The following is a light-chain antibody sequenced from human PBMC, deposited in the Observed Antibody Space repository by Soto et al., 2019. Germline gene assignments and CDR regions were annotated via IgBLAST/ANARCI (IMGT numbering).Light chain of an antibody. Sequence: EVVMTQSPATLSVSPGERATLSCRGSESVSSYLAWYQQKPGQAPRLLIYGASSSATGIPDRFSGSGSGTDFTLTISRLEPEDLAVYYCQQYGSSPITFGQGTRLEIK. CDR1: ESVSSY. CDR2: GAS. J-gene: IGKJ5*01. V-gene: IGKV3-20*01. CDR3: QQYGSSPIT.